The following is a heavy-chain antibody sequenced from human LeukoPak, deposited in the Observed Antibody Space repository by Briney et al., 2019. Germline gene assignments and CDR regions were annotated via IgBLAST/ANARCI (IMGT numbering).Heavy chain of an antibody. CDR3: ARQRGSGCLDY. D-gene: IGHD6-19*01. Sequence: GGSLRLSCAASRFTLSNYWMSWVRHAPGKGLEWVANIKQDGSETYYVDSVKGRFTISRDNAKSSLSLQMNSLRAEDTAVYYCARQRGSGCLDYWGQGTLVTVSS. J-gene: IGHJ4*02. CDR1: RFTLSNYW. CDR2: IKQDGSET. V-gene: IGHV3-7*01.